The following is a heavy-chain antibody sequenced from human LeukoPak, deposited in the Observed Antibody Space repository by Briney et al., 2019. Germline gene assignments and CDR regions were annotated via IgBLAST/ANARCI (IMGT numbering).Heavy chain of an antibody. Sequence: PGGSLRLSCAASGFTFSSYAMHWVRQAPGKGLEWVAVISYDGSNKYYADSVKGRFTISRDNSKNTLYLQMNSLRAEDTAAYYCASGPGIAVAGTSYWGQGTLVTVSS. CDR1: GFTFSSYA. V-gene: IGHV3-30*04. J-gene: IGHJ4*02. D-gene: IGHD6-19*01. CDR3: ASGPGIAVAGTSY. CDR2: ISYDGSNK.